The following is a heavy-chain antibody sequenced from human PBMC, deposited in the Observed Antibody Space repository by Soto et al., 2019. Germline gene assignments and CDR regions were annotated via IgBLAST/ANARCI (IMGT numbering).Heavy chain of an antibody. CDR3: AREHIVVVPTAMQGGFYYYGMDV. CDR1: GGSVSSGDYY. Sequence: SETLSLTCTASGGSVSSGDYYWSWVRQPPGKGLEWIGYINYSGTTYYNPSLKSRVIISVDLSKNQLSLKLRSATAADTAVYYCAREHIVVVPTAMQGGFYYYGMDVWGQGTTVTVSS. V-gene: IGHV4-30-4*01. D-gene: IGHD2-2*01. J-gene: IGHJ6*02. CDR2: INYSGTT.